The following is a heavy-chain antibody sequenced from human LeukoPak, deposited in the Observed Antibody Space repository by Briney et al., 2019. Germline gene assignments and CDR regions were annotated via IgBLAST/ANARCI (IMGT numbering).Heavy chain of an antibody. Sequence: SETLSLTCTVSGGSISSSSYYWGWIRQPPGKGLEWIGSIFYSGSTYYNPSLKSRVTISVDTSKNQFSLKLSSVTAADTAVYYCARVSWTMVRGVIIMDYFDYWGQGTLVTVSS. D-gene: IGHD3-10*01. CDR3: ARVSWTMVRGVIIMDYFDY. CDR2: IFYSGST. V-gene: IGHV4-39*07. J-gene: IGHJ4*02. CDR1: GGSISSSSYY.